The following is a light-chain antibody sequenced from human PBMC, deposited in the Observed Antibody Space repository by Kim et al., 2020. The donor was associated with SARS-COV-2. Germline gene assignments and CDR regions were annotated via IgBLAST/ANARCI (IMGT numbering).Light chain of an antibody. CDR1: QSVSSSY. Sequence: LSPGERATLPCRASQSVSSSYLAWYQQKPGQAPRLLIYGASSRATGIPDRFSGSGSGTDFTLPISRLEPEDFAVYYCQQYGSSLYTFGQGTKLEI. CDR2: GAS. J-gene: IGKJ2*01. V-gene: IGKV3-20*01. CDR3: QQYGSSLYT.